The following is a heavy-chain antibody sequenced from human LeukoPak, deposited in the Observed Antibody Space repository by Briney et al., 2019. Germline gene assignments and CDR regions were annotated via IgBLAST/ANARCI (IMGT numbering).Heavy chain of an antibody. CDR1: GFTFSSYE. Sequence: GGSLRLSCAASGFTFSSYEMNWVRQAPGKGLEWVSYISSGGSIIYYADSVKGRFTISRDNAKNSLYLQMNSLRAEDTAVYYCARGSSSGWWGQGTLVTVSS. J-gene: IGHJ4*02. V-gene: IGHV3-48*03. CDR3: ARGSSSGW. CDR2: ISSGGSII. D-gene: IGHD6-19*01.